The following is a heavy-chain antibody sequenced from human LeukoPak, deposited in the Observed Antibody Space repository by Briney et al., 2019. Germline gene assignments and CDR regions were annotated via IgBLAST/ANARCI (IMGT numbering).Heavy chain of an antibody. J-gene: IGHJ6*03. Sequence: SETLSLTCGVSGYPINNAYYWVWIRQPPGKGLEWIGSLYHPDSTYYNPSLKSRVTMSVDTSRNQFSLRLSFVTAADTAVYYCARQYDSYFYYYLDLWGTGTTVTVS. CDR3: ARQYDSYFYYYLDL. V-gene: IGHV4-38-2*01. D-gene: IGHD2-2*01. CDR1: GYPINNAYY. CDR2: LYHPDST.